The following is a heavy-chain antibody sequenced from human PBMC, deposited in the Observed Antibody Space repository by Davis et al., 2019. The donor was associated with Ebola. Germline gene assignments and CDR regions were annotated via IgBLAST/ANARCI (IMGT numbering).Heavy chain of an antibody. V-gene: IGHV4-59*01. CDR3: AALKMWLQYYYYYGMDV. D-gene: IGHD3-22*01. J-gene: IGHJ6*02. CDR2: IYYSGST. CDR1: GGSISSYY. Sequence: PSETLSLTCTVSGGSISSYYWSWIRQPPGKGLEWIGYIYYSGSTNYNPSLKSRVTISVDTSKNQFSLKLSSVTAADTAVYYCAALKMWLQYYYYYGMDVWGQGTTVTVSS.